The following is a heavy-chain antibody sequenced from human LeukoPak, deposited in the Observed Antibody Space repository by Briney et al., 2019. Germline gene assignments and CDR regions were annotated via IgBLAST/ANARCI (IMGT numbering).Heavy chain of an antibody. D-gene: IGHD2-15*01. CDR3: ARVLRSLALGVGAAGARFHYFDY. CDR2: IYYSGST. Sequence: SETLSLTCTVSGGSISSSSYYWGWIRQPPGKGLEWIGSIYYSGSTYYNPSLKSRVTISVDTSKNQFSLKLSSVTAADTAVYYCARVLRSLALGVGAAGARFHYFDYWGQGTLVTVSS. CDR1: GGSISSSSYY. V-gene: IGHV4-39*07. J-gene: IGHJ4*02.